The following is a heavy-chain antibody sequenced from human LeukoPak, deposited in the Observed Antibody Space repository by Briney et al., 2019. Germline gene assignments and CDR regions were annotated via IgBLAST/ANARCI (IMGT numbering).Heavy chain of an antibody. V-gene: IGHV4-61*08. J-gene: IGHJ4*02. CDR3: ARDAAAGYSLAC. D-gene: IGHD6-13*01. CDR2: ISHSGSP. CDR1: GGSISSGGYY. Sequence: SETLSLTCTVSGGSISSGGYYWSWIRQPPGKGLEWIGEISHSGSPNYNPSLKSRLTISVDLPKNQFSLDLRSVTAADTAVYYCARDAAAGYSLACWGQGTLVTVSS.